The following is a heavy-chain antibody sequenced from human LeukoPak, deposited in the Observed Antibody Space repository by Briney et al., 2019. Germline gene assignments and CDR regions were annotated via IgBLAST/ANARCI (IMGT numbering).Heavy chain of an antibody. CDR2: MNPKSGGT. Sequence: VASVKVSCKASGHTFTNSYIHWVRQAPGQGLEWMGSMNPKSGGTKYAQKFQGRVSMTTDTSISTAYMELASLTSDDTAVYYCARAGGRSWFDPWGQGTLDTVSS. V-gene: IGHV1-2*02. CDR3: ARAGGRSWFDP. J-gene: IGHJ5*02. CDR1: GHTFTNSY. D-gene: IGHD1-26*01.